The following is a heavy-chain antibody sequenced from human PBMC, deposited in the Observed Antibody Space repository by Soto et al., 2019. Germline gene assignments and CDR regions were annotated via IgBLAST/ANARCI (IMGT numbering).Heavy chain of an antibody. Sequence: EVQMLESGGGLVQPGGSLRLSCAASRFTFSSYALSWVRQAPGKGLEWVSAISDSGGRTFYADSVKGRFTISRDNSKNTLCLQMNSLRAEDTAVYYCAKDHGDYSVGAFDVCGQGTMVTVSS. D-gene: IGHD4-17*01. J-gene: IGHJ3*01. V-gene: IGHV3-23*01. CDR3: AKDHGDYSVGAFDV. CDR1: RFTFSSYA. CDR2: ISDSGGRT.